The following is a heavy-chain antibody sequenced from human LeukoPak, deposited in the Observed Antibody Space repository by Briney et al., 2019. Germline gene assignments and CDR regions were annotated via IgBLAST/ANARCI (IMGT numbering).Heavy chain of an antibody. CDR3: ARVERTYYDFWSGYYTGPNWFDP. D-gene: IGHD3-3*01. Sequence: ASVKVSCKASGYTFTSYDINWVRQATGQGLEWMGWMNPNSGNTGYAQKFQGRVTMTRNTSISTAYMELSSLRSEDTAVYYCARVERTYYDFWSGYYTGPNWFDPWGRGTLVTVSS. CDR1: GYTFTSYD. V-gene: IGHV1-8*01. CDR2: MNPNSGNT. J-gene: IGHJ5*02.